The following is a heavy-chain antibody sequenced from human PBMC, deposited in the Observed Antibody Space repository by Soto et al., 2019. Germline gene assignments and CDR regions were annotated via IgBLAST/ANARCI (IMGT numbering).Heavy chain of an antibody. CDR1: GFTFSDSY. Sequence: GGSLRLSCAASGFTFSDSYMSWIRQAPGKGLEWISYITFSGNTVYYADSLKGRFTTSRDNAKNSLYLQMNRLRAEDTAVYYCARVSWREKYGMDVWGQGTTVTVSS. J-gene: IGHJ6*02. CDR2: ITFSGNTV. CDR3: ARVSWREKYGMDV. V-gene: IGHV3-11*01.